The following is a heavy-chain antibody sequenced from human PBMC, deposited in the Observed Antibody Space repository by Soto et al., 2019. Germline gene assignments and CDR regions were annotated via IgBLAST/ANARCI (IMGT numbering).Heavy chain of an antibody. CDR2: IIPIFGTA. CDR1: GGTFSSYA. V-gene: IGHV1-69*13. D-gene: IGHD2-2*01. J-gene: IGHJ4*02. Sequence: GASVKVSCKASGGTFSSYAISWVRQAPGQGLEWMGGIIPIFGTANYAQKFQGRVTITADESTSTAYMELSSLRSEDTAVYYCARDPGVPAANTTFDYWGQGTLVTAPQ. CDR3: ARDPGVPAANTTFDY.